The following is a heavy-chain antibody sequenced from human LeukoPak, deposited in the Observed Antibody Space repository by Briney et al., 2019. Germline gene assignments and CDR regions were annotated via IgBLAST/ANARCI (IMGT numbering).Heavy chain of an antibody. V-gene: IGHV3-7*01. J-gene: IGHJ6*02. CDR1: GFTFSSYW. Sequence: GGSLRLSCAASGFTFSSYWMSWVRQAPGKGLESVANIKQDGSEKYYVDSVKGRFTISRDNAKNSLYLQVNSLRAEDTAVYYCARDIVLMVYAIRYYYYGMDVWGQGTTVTVSS. CDR3: ARDIVLMVYAIRYYYYGMDV. CDR2: IKQDGSEK. D-gene: IGHD2-8*01.